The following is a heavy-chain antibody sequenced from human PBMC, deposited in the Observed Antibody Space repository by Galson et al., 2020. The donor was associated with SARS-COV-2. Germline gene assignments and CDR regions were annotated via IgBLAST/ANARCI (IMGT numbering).Heavy chain of an antibody. J-gene: IGHJ2*01. D-gene: IGHD1-26*01. CDR3: ARGPWELWYFDL. CDR2: INHGGST. Sequence: SQTLSLTCAVYGGSFSGYYWSWIRQPPGKGLEWIGEINHGGSTNYNPSLKSRVTISVDTSKNQFSLKLSSVTAADTAVYYCARGPWELWYFDLWGRGTLVTVSS. CDR1: GGSFSGYY. V-gene: IGHV4-34*01.